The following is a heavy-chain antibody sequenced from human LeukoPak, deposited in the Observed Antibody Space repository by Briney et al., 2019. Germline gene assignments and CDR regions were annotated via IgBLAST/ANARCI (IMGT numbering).Heavy chain of an antibody. D-gene: IGHD3-22*01. CDR1: GGTFSSYA. J-gene: IGHJ6*03. CDR2: IIPIFGTA. CDR3: ARGGYSLAYYYMDV. Sequence: ASVEVSCKASGGTFSSYAISWVRQAPGQGLEWMGGIIPIFGTANYAQEFQGRVTITTDESTSTAYMELSSLRSEDTAVYYCARGGYSLAYYYMDVWGKGTTVTVSS. V-gene: IGHV1-69*05.